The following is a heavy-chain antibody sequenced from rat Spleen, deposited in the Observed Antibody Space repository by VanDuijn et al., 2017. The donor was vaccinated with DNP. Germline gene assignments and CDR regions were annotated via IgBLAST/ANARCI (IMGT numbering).Heavy chain of an antibody. J-gene: IGHJ2*01. CDR3: TPAPFDY. CDR2: ITTDGGST. V-gene: IGHV5-58*01. CDR1: GFTFSNYW. Sequence: EVQLVETGGGLVQPGRSLKLSCVASGFTFSNYWMYWVRQAPGKGLEWVASITTDGGSTYYRDSVKGRFTVSRDNAKSTLYLQMNSLRSEDTATYYCTPAPFDYWGQGVMVTVSS.